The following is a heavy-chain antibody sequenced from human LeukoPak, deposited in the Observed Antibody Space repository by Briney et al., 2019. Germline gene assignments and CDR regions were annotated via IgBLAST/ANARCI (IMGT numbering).Heavy chain of an antibody. CDR1: GGSISSSSYY. V-gene: IGHV4-39*07. CDR3: ARADFWSGFEDY. Sequence: PSKTLSITCTVSGGSISSSSYYWGWLRQPPGKGLEWIGSIYYSGSTYYNPSLKSRVTISVDTSKNQFSLKLSSVTAADTAVYYCARADFWSGFEDYWGQGTLVTVSS. J-gene: IGHJ4*02. D-gene: IGHD3-3*01. CDR2: IYYSGST.